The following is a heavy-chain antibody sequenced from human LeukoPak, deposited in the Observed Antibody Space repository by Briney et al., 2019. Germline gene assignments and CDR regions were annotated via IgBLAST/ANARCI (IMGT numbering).Heavy chain of an antibody. CDR1: GFMFRDYY. V-gene: IGHV3-11*01. D-gene: IGHD3-10*01. Sequence: PGGFLRLSCAASGFMFRDYYMSWIRQAPGKGLEWVSYISPSGNTIYYADSVKGRFTISKDNAKNSLFLQMNSLRAEDTAVYYCARDPPQEVGGNYYSSGFYYAHFDYWGRGTLVTVSS. J-gene: IGHJ4*02. CDR2: ISPSGNTI. CDR3: ARDPPQEVGGNYYSSGFYYAHFDY.